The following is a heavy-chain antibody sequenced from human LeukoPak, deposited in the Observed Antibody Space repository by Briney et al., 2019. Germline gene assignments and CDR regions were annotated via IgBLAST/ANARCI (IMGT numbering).Heavy chain of an antibody. CDR3: ASTSGWYEPIDY. D-gene: IGHD6-19*01. Sequence: GGSLRLSCAASGFTFDDYGMSWVRQAPGKGLEWVAVIWYDGSNKYYADSVKGRFTIPRDNSKHTLYLQMNSLRAEDTAVYYCASTSGWYEPIDYWGQGTLVTVSS. CDR2: IWYDGSNK. V-gene: IGHV3-33*08. CDR1: GFTFDDYG. J-gene: IGHJ4*02.